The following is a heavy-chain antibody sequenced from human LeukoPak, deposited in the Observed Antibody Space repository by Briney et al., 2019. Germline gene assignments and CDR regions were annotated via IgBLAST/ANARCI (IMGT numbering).Heavy chain of an antibody. D-gene: IGHD7-27*01. CDR2: INPNSGGT. CDR1: GYRFNTYG. V-gene: IGHV1-2*02. CDR3: ARGPHWDPHFDY. J-gene: IGHJ4*02. Sequence: ASVKVSCKASGYRFNTYGLTWVRQAPGQGLEWMGWINPNSGGTNYAQKFQGRVTMTRDTSISTAYMELSRLRSDDTAVYYCARGPHWDPHFDYWGQGTLVTVSS.